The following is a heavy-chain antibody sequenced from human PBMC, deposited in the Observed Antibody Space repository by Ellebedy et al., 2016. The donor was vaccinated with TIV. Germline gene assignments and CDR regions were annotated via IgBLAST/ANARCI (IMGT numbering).Heavy chain of an antibody. J-gene: IGHJ4*02. D-gene: IGHD6-19*01. CDR3: ARDQWLGRAYYFDS. CDR2: IKQDGSEK. V-gene: IGHV3-7*01. CDR1: GFTFSNYW. Sequence: GESLKISCATSGFTFSNYWMTWVRQAPGKGLEWVANIKQDGSEKYYVDSVKGRFSISRDNAKSLLYLQMNSLTDEDTAVYYCARDQWLGRAYYFDSWGQGTLVTVSS.